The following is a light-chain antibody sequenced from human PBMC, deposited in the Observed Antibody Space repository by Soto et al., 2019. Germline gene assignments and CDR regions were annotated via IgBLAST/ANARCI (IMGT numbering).Light chain of an antibody. Sequence: DIQMTQSPSTLSASVGDRVTITCRASQSITIWLAWYQQKPGKAPKLLIFDASNLERGVPSRFSGSGSGTEFTLTISRLQPDDFATYYCQHYNSFSWTFGQGTKVEIK. J-gene: IGKJ1*01. CDR1: QSITIW. CDR2: DAS. V-gene: IGKV1-5*01. CDR3: QHYNSFSWT.